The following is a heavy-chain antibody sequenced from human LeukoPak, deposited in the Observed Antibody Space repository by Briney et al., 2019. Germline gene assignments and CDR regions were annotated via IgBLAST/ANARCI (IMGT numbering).Heavy chain of an antibody. Sequence: ASVKVSCKASGYTFTGYYMHWVRQAPGQGLEGMGWINPNSGGTNYAQKFQGRVTMTRDTSISTAYMELSRLRSDDTAVYYCARDFAGTTVAFDYWGQGTLVTVSS. V-gene: IGHV1-2*02. CDR3: ARDFAGTTVAFDY. D-gene: IGHD1-1*01. J-gene: IGHJ4*02. CDR2: INPNSGGT. CDR1: GYTFTGYY.